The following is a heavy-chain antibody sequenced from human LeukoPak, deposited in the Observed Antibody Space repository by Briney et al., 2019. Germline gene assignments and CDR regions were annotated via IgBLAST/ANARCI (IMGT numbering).Heavy chain of an antibody. J-gene: IGHJ4*02. Sequence: GGSLRLSCAASGFTFSSYVMSWVRQAPGRGLEWVSGISGSAGNTYYADSVKGRFTISRDNSKNTLDLQMNSLRAEDTAEYYCAKVGPGYDRSGYYDNWGQGTLVTVSS. V-gene: IGHV3-23*01. CDR2: ISGSAGNT. D-gene: IGHD3-22*01. CDR3: AKVGPGYDRSGYYDN. CDR1: GFTFSSYV.